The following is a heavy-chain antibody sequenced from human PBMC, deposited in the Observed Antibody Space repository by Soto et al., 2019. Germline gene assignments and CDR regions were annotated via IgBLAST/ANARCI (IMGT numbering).Heavy chain of an antibody. CDR2: ISATGST. CDR3: ARDIRGYSRAFDY. V-gene: IGHV4-61*01. Sequence: PSETLSLTCTVSGDSVGGAIYYWTWIRQPPGEGLEWIGYISATGSTNYNPSLKSRLTISVDTSKNQFSLKLSSVTAADTAVYYCARDIRGYSRAFDYWGQGTLVTVSS. J-gene: IGHJ4*02. CDR1: GDSVGGAIYY. D-gene: IGHD5-18*01.